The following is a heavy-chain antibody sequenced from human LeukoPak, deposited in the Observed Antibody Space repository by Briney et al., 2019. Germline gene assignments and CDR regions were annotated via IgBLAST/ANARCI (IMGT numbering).Heavy chain of an antibody. V-gene: IGHV4-59*12. CDR2: IYYIGST. Sequence: SETLSLTCTVSGGSITSYYWSWIRQPPGKGLEWLGYIYYIGSTNYNPSLKSRVTISVDKSKNQFSLNLSSVTAADTAVYYCARVRARGITMVRSAFDIWGQGTMVTVSS. D-gene: IGHD3-10*01. CDR3: ARVRARGITMVRSAFDI. CDR1: GGSITSYY. J-gene: IGHJ3*02.